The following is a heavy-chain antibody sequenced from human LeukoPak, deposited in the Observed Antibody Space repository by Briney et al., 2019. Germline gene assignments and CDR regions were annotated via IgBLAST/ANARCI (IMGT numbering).Heavy chain of an antibody. CDR2: INPNSGGT. V-gene: IGHV1-2*02. Sequence: ASVKVSCKASGYTFTGYYMHWVRQAPGQGLEWMGWINPNSGGTNYAQKFQGRVIMTRDTSISTAYMELSRLRSDDTAVYYCARVPPYYYDSSGYYHLDYWGQGTLVTVSS. CDR1: GYTFTGYY. CDR3: ARVPPYYYDSSGYYHLDY. D-gene: IGHD3-22*01. J-gene: IGHJ4*02.